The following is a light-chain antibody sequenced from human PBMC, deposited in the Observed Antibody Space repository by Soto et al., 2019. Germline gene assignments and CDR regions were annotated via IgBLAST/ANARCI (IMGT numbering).Light chain of an antibody. Sequence: SYELTQPPSVSVAPGKTATITCGGNNIGSESVHWYQQKPGQAPVLVIYYDSARPSGIPERFSGSNSGNTATLSNTRVEAGDEADYFCQVWDGSSDQKVFGGGTKLTVL. CDR1: NIGSES. V-gene: IGLV3-21*04. J-gene: IGLJ3*02. CDR2: YDS. CDR3: QVWDGSSDQKV.